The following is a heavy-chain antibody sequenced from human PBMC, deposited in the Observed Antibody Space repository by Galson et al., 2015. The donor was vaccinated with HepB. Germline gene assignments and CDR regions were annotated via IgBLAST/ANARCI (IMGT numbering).Heavy chain of an antibody. CDR1: GFTFSSYS. D-gene: IGHD3-22*01. V-gene: IGHV3-21*01. CDR3: ARQYYYDSSGYYSDAFDI. Sequence: SLRLSCAASGFTFSSYSMNWVRQAPGKGLEWVSSISSSSSYIYYADSVKGRFTISRDNAKNSLYLQMNSLRAEDTAVYYCARQYYYDSSGYYSDAFDIWGQGTMVTVSS. J-gene: IGHJ3*02. CDR2: ISSSSSYI.